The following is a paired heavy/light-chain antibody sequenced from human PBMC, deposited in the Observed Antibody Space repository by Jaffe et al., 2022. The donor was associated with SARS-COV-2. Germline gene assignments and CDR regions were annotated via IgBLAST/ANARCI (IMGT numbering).Heavy chain of an antibody. V-gene: IGHV3-33*01. J-gene: IGHJ5*02. CDR1: GFTFSRYG. D-gene: IGHD3-10*01. Sequence: QVQLVESGGGVVQPGSSLRLSCAASGFTFSRYGMHWVRQAPGKGLDWVAVIWYDGIKKYYADSVKGRFTISRDNSQNTLYLQMNSLRAEDTAIYYCTRLGFGDHAWDWIDPWGQGTLVTVSS. CDR3: TRLGFGDHAWDWIDP. CDR2: IWYDGIKK.
Light chain of an antibody. V-gene: IGLV1-44*01. CDR2: DNN. CDR3: AAWDDSLNVV. CDR1: TSNIGSRA. J-gene: IGLJ2*01. Sequence: QSVLTQPPSASGTPGQRVTISCSGSTSNIGSRAVNWYQQLPGTAPKLLIYDNNQRPSGVPDRFSGSKSGTSASLAISWLQSEDEADYYCAAWDDSLNVVFGGGTKVAVL.